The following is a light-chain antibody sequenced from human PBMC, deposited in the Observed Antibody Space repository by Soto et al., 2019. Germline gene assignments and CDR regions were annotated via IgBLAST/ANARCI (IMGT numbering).Light chain of an antibody. CDR1: QSVTNY. Sequence: ENVLTQSPATLSLSPGERGTLSCRSSQSVTNYLAWYQQKPGQAPRLLVYDVSNRATGIPARFSGSGSGTDFTLTISNLEPEDFAVYYCQQRSDWPWTFGQGTKVDIK. CDR2: DVS. V-gene: IGKV3-11*01. CDR3: QQRSDWPWT. J-gene: IGKJ1*01.